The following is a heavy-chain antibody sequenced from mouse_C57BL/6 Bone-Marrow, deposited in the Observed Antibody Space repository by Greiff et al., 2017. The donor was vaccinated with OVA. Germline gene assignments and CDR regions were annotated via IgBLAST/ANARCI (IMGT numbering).Heavy chain of an antibody. V-gene: IGHV1-7*01. J-gene: IGHJ1*03. CDR1: GYTFTSYW. D-gene: IGHD1-1*01. CDR3: AKGCGSSYWYFDV. CDR2: INPSSGYT. Sequence: QVQLQQSGAELAKPGASVKLSCKASGYTFTSYWMHWVKQRPGQGLEWIGYINPSSGYTKYNQKFKDKATLTADKSSSTAYMQLSSLTYEDSAVYYCAKGCGSSYWYFDVWGTGTTVTVSS.